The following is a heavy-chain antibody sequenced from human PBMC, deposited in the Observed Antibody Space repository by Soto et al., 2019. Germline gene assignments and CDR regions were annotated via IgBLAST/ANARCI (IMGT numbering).Heavy chain of an antibody. CDR3: ARVKLAVADAFDP. D-gene: IGHD6-19*01. V-gene: IGHV1-69*02. J-gene: IGHJ5*02. CDR2: IIPILGIA. Sequence: QVQLVQSGAEVKKPGSSVKVSCKASGGTFSSYTISWVRQAPGQGLEWMGRIIPILGIANYAQKFQGRVTITADKSTSTAYMELSSLRSEDTAVHYCARVKLAVADAFDPWGQGTLVTVSS. CDR1: GGTFSSYT.